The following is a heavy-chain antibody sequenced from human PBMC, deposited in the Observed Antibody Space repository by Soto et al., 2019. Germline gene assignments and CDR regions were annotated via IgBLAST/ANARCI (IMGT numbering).Heavy chain of an antibody. CDR1: GFTFSSYG. V-gene: IGHV3-30*03. CDR2: ISYDGSNK. CDR3: ARGAATKIVVVMYDAFEM. J-gene: IGHJ3*02. D-gene: IGHD3-22*01. Sequence: GGSLRLSCAASGFTFSSYGMHWVRQAPGKGLEWVAVISYDGSNKYYADSVKGRFTISRDNSKNTLYLQMNSLRAEDTAVYYCARGAATKIVVVMYDAFEMWGQGTMVTVSS.